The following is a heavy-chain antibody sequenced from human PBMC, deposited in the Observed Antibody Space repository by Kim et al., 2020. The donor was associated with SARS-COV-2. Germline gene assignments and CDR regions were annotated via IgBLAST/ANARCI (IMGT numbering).Heavy chain of an antibody. V-gene: IGHV4-59*01. D-gene: IGHD3-22*01. Sequence: SETLSLTCTVSGGSISSYYWSWIRQPPGKGLEWIGYIYYSGSTNYNPSLKSRVTISVDTSKNQFSLKLSSVTAADTAVYYCARQKRQRWLLPSGDAFDIWGQGTMVTVSS. CDR2: IYYSGST. J-gene: IGHJ3*02. CDR3: ARQKRQRWLLPSGDAFDI. CDR1: GGSISSYY.